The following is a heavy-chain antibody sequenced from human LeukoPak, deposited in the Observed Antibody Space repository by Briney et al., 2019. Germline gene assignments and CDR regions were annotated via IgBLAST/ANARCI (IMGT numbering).Heavy chain of an antibody. V-gene: IGHV3-23*01. Sequence: GRSLRLSGAASGFTCDDYAMHCVRHAPGEGLEWVSAFSGSGGSTYYADSVKGRFTISRDNSKNTLYPQMNSLRAEDTAVYYCARDPHCGGSCHLGAFDIWGQGTTVTVSS. CDR2: FSGSGGST. CDR3: ARDPHCGGSCHLGAFDI. J-gene: IGHJ3*02. D-gene: IGHD1-26*01. CDR1: GFTCDDYA.